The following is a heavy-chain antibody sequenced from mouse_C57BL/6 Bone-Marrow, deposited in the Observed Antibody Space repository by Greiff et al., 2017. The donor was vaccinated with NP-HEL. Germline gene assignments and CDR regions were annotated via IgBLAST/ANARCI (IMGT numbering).Heavy chain of an antibody. Sequence: QVHVKQPGAELVKPGASVKLSCKASGYTFTSYWMQWVKQRPGQGLEWIGEIDPSDSYTNYTPKFQGKATLTVDTSSSTAYMPLSSLTSEDSAVYYGARGYGNYTLYWYFDVWGTGTTVTVSS. J-gene: IGHJ1*03. CDR1: GYTFTSYW. CDR3: ARGYGNYTLYWYFDV. CDR2: IDPSDSYT. V-gene: IGHV1-50*01. D-gene: IGHD2-10*02.